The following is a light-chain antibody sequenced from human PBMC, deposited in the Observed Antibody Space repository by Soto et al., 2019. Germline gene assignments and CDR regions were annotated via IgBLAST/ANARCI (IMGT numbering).Light chain of an antibody. Sequence: EIVMTQSPATLSVSPGEGATLSCRASQSISSKLAWYQQKPGQAPRLLIYAASTRATGVPARFSGSGSGTEFTRTLSSLQSEDLAVYCCQHCNDWRWTFGQGTKVEIK. V-gene: IGKV3-15*01. CDR3: QHCNDWRWT. CDR1: QSISSK. J-gene: IGKJ1*01. CDR2: AAS.